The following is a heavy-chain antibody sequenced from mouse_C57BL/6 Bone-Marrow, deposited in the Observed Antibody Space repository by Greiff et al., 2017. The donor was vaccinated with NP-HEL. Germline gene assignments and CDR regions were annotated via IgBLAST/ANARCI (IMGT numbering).Heavy chain of an antibody. CDR2: IDPSDSYT. J-gene: IGHJ3*01. V-gene: IGHV1-69*01. CDR3: ARGSTDGAWFAY. Sequence: QVQLQQPGAELVMPGASVKLSCKASGYTFTSYWMHWVKQRPGQGLEWIGEIDPSDSYTNYNQKFKGKSTLTVDKSSSTAYMQLSSLTSEDSAVYYCARGSTDGAWFAYWGQGTLVTVSA. CDR1: GYTFTSYW.